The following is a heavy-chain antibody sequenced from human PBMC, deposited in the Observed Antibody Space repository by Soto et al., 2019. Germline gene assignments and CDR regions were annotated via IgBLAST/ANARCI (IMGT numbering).Heavy chain of an antibody. D-gene: IGHD5-12*01. Sequence: GGSLRLSCAASGFTFSSYAMHWVRQAPGKGLEWVAVISYDGSNKYYADSVKGRFTISRDNSKNTLYLQMNSLRAEDTAVYYCARDGGWLQHYYFDYWGQGTLVTVSS. J-gene: IGHJ4*02. V-gene: IGHV3-30-3*01. CDR1: GFTFSSYA. CDR3: ARDGGWLQHYYFDY. CDR2: ISYDGSNK.